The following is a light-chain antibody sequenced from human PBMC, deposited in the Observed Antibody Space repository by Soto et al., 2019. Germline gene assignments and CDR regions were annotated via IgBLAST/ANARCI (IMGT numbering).Light chain of an antibody. J-gene: IGKJ1*01. Sequence: DIQMTQSPSSVSASVGDRVTITCRASQSVNTYLHWYQQKAGQAPKLLIYAASNLQSGVPSRFSGRGSGTDFTLTVDSLQPEDFATYYCQQGYSNPWTFXQGTKVDIK. V-gene: IGKV1-39*01. CDR1: QSVNTY. CDR2: AAS. CDR3: QQGYSNPWT.